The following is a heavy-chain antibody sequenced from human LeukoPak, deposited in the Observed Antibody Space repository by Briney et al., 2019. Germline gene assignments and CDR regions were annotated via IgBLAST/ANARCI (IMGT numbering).Heavy chain of an antibody. CDR2: IYSGGST. V-gene: IGHV3-53*01. D-gene: IGHD6-19*01. CDR1: GFTVSSNY. J-gene: IGHJ4*02. Sequence: GRSLRLSCAASGFTVSSNYMSWVRQALGKGLEWVSVIYSGGSTYYADSVKGRFTISRDNSKNTLYLQMNSLRAEDTAVYYCARVGWSNYFDYWGQGTLVTVSS. CDR3: ARVGWSNYFDY.